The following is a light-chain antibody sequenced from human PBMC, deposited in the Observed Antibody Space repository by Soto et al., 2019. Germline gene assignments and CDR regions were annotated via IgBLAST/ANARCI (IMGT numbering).Light chain of an antibody. J-gene: IGKJ5*01. V-gene: IGKV1-5*01. CDR3: QQYNRLIT. Sequence: DIQMTPSPSILSASVGDSVTITCRASQTIDSWVAWYQQKPGKAPKLLVYDATSLESGVSSRFSGSGYGTDFTLSINNLQPDDFATYYCQQYNRLITFGQGTRLEIK. CDR1: QTIDSW. CDR2: DAT.